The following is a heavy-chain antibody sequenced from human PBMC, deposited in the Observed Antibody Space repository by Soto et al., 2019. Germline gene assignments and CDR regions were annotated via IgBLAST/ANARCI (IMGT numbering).Heavy chain of an antibody. V-gene: IGHV4-30-4*01. D-gene: IGHD3-22*01. CDR3: ARAPEHYDSGGGDPNCYFDF. CDR1: GGSTSSGDYY. CDR2: IYSSGTTY. J-gene: IGHJ2*01. Sequence: QVQLQESDPGLVKPSQTLSLTCTVSGGSTSSGDYYWSWIRQPPGKGLEWIGYIYSSGTTYYYNPSLKSRLTISVDTPKNQFSLKLSSVTAAATAVYYCARAPEHYDSGGGDPNCYFDFWGRGTLVTVSS.